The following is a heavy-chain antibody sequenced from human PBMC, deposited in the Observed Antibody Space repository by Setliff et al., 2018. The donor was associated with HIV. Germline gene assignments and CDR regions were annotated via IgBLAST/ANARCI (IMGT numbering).Heavy chain of an antibody. CDR2: INHSGST. D-gene: IGHD6-19*01. J-gene: IGHJ4*02. CDR1: GGSFNGYS. CDR3: ARRPQWLGHYFDY. Sequence: SETLSLTCAVYGGSFNGYSWTWIRQPPGKGLEWIGGINHSGSTNYNPSLKSRVTISVDTSKNQFSLRLSSVAAGDTAVYYCARRPQWLGHYFDYWGQGTLVTVSS. V-gene: IGHV4-34*01.